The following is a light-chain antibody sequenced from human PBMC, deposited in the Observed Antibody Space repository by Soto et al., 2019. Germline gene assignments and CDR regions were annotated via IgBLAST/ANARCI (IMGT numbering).Light chain of an antibody. CDR1: QSIRSN. V-gene: IGKV3D-15*01. Sequence: EIVMTQSPPTLSVSPGARAALSCRASQSIRSNLAWYQQKPGQAPRLLIYGASTRATGIPARFSGSGSGTEFTLTINSLQSEDFAVYYCQQYNNWPAITFGQGTRLEIK. CDR2: GAS. J-gene: IGKJ5*01. CDR3: QQYNNWPAIT.